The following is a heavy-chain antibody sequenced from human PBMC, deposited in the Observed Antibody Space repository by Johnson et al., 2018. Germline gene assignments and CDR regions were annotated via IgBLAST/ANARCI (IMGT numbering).Heavy chain of an antibody. J-gene: IGHJ6*02. V-gene: IGHV3-49*05. CDR2: IRSKAYGGTT. Sequence: VQLVQSGGGLVKPGRSLRLSCTASGFTFGDYAMSWFRQAPGKGLEWVGFIRSKAYGGTTEYAASVKGRFTISRDDSKSIAYLQMNSLKTEDTAVYYCTRVDYYDSSGYYYVGGGGMDVWGQGTTVTVSS. D-gene: IGHD3-22*01. CDR1: GFTFGDYA. CDR3: TRVDYYDSSGYYYVGGGGMDV.